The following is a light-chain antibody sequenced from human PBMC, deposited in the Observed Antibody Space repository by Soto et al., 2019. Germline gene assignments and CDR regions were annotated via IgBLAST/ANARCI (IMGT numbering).Light chain of an antibody. CDR1: QSVRTN. V-gene: IGKV3-15*01. CDR3: QQYNNWPPLT. Sequence: EVVVTQSPATLSVSLGGRATLSCRASQSVRTNLAWYQQKPGQAPRLLLYAASTRATGIPARFSGSGSGTEFPLTITRLQSEDFAVYYCQQYNNWPPLTFGGGTKVEIK. J-gene: IGKJ4*01. CDR2: AAS.